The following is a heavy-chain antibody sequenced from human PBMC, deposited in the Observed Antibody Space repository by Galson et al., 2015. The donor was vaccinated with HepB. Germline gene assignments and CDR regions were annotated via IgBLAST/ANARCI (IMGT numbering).Heavy chain of an antibody. D-gene: IGHD6-19*01. CDR2: ISFDGSNK. V-gene: IGHV3-30*04. J-gene: IGHJ4*02. CDR1: GFNFRDYA. Sequence: SLRLSCAASGFNFRDYAMHWVRQAPGKGLGWVAVISFDGSNKYYADSVKGRFTISRDNSKNTLYLQMNSLRAEDTAMYYCARDRTPLTSVAGRDLDYWGQGTLVTVSS. CDR3: ARDRTPLTSVAGRDLDY.